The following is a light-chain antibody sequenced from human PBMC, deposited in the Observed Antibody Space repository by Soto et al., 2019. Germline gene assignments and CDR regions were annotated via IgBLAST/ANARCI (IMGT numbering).Light chain of an antibody. CDR2: EVY. J-gene: IGLJ2*01. V-gene: IGLV2-8*01. Sequence: QSALTHPPSASGSPGQSVTISCTGTGSDVGAYNFVSWYQHHPGKAPQALIYEVYKRPSGVPDRFSGSKSGNTASLTVSGLQTEDEADYYCSSYAGSNNLVVFGGGTKVTVL. CDR1: GSDVGAYNF. CDR3: SSYAGSNNLVV.